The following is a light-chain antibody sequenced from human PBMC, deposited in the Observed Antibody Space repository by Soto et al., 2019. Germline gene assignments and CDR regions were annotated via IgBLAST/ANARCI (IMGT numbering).Light chain of an antibody. CDR2: DAS. V-gene: IGKV3-11*01. J-gene: IGKJ4*01. Sequence: EIVLTQSPATLSLSPGERATLSCRASQSVSSYLAWYQQKPGQAPRLLIYDASNRATGIPARFSGSGSRTDFTLTISSLEPEDFAVYYCQQRSNWPPTVGGGTKVEIK. CDR3: QQRSNWPPT. CDR1: QSVSSY.